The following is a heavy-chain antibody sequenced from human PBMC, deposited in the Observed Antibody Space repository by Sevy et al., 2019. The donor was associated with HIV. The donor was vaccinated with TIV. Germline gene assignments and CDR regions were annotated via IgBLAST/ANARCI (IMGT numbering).Heavy chain of an antibody. CDR1: GYTFTDTGYY. Sequence: ASVKVSCKASGYTFTDTGYYVHWVRQAPGQGLEWMGWINPKSGATNYAQKFQGRVTMTRDTSVSTANMVLSRLSSDDTAVYYCARESYDFWTGPVDYDYGMDVWGQGTTVTVSS. V-gene: IGHV1-2*02. D-gene: IGHD3-3*01. J-gene: IGHJ6*02. CDR3: ARESYDFWTGPVDYDYGMDV. CDR2: INPKSGAT.